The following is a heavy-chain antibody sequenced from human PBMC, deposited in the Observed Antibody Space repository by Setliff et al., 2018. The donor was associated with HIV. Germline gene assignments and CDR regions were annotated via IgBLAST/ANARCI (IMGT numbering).Heavy chain of an antibody. CDR1: GGSVSSSNW. Sequence: SETLSLTCAVSGGSVSSSNWWSWVRQPPGKGLEWIGEISQSGSTYHNPSLKSRVTISVDTSKNQFSLKLSSVTAADTAVYYCARLTSGWFFAYWGQGTLVTVSS. D-gene: IGHD6-19*01. V-gene: IGHV4-4*02. J-gene: IGHJ4*02. CDR2: ISQSGST. CDR3: ARLTSGWFFAY.